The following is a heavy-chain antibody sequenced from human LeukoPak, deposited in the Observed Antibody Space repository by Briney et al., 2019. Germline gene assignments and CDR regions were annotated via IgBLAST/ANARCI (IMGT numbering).Heavy chain of an antibody. CDR1: GGSISSGSYY. CDR3: AKGRRYFDWLTVWYFDY. D-gene: IGHD3-9*01. Sequence: SETLSLTCTVSGGSISSGSYYWSWIRQPAGKGLEWIGRIYTSGSTNYNPSLKSRVTISVDTSKNQFSLKLSSVTAADTAVYYCAKGRRYFDWLTVWYFDYWGQGTLVTVSS. CDR2: IYTSGST. J-gene: IGHJ4*02. V-gene: IGHV4-61*02.